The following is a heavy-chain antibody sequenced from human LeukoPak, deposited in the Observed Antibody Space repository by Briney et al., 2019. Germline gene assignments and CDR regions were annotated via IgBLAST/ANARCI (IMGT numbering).Heavy chain of an antibody. Sequence: ASVKVSRKASGGTFSSYAISWVRQAPGQGLEWMGRIIPILGIANYAQKFQGRVTITADKSTSTAYMELSSLRSEDTAVYYCARGPNYYGSGSYSYAGNWFDPWGQGTLVTVSS. J-gene: IGHJ5*02. CDR2: IIPILGIA. D-gene: IGHD3-10*01. V-gene: IGHV1-69*04. CDR3: ARGPNYYGSGSYSYAGNWFDP. CDR1: GGTFSSYA.